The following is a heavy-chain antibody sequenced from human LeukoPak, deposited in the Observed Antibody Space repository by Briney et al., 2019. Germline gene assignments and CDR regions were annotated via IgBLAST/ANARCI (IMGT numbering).Heavy chain of an antibody. D-gene: IGHD2-2*02. CDR1: GGSISSGGYY. Sequence: SQTLSLTCTVSGGSISSGGYYWSWIRQHPGKGLEWIGYIYYSGSTYYNPSLKSRVTTSVDTSKNQFSLKLSSVTAADTAVYYCARDPSNYCSSTSCYKYGMDVWGKGTTVTVSS. CDR3: ARDPSNYCSSTSCYKYGMDV. J-gene: IGHJ6*04. CDR2: IYYSGST. V-gene: IGHV4-31*03.